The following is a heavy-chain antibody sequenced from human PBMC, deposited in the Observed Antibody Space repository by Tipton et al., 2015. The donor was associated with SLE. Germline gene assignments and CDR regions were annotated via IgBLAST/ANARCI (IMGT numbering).Heavy chain of an antibody. CDR3: VRLRGGYDFDY. J-gene: IGHJ4*02. CDR2: IKQDGSEK. Sequence: SLRLSCAASGFSFSSYWMSWVRQAPGKGLEWVANIKQDGSEKYYVGSVMGRFTISRDNAKTSMYLQMNSLRAEDTAVYYCVRLRGGYDFDYWGQGTRVTVSS. V-gene: IGHV3-7*01. D-gene: IGHD5-12*01. CDR1: GFSFSSYW.